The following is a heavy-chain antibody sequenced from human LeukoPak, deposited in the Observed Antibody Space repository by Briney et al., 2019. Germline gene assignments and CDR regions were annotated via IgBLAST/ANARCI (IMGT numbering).Heavy chain of an antibody. D-gene: IGHD5-18*01. J-gene: IGHJ4*02. Sequence: PSETLSLTCTVSGGSISSSSYYWGWIRQPPGKGLEWIGSIYYSGSTYYNPSLKSRVTISVDTSKNQFSLKLSSVTAADTAVYYCASGYSCGPESYWGQGTLVTVSS. CDR3: ASGYSCGPESY. V-gene: IGHV4-39*01. CDR2: IYYSGST. CDR1: GGSISSSSYY.